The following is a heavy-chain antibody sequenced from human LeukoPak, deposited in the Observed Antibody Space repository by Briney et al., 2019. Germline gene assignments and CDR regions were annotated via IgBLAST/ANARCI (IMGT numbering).Heavy chain of an antibody. J-gene: IGHJ4*02. Sequence: PGGSLRLSCAASGFTVSSNYMSWVRQAPGKGLEWVSVIYSGGSTYYADSVKGRFTISRHNSKNTLYLQMNSLRAEDTAVYYCARACCSGGSCYPYYFDYWGQGTLVTVSS. CDR2: IYSGGST. D-gene: IGHD2-15*01. CDR1: GFTVSSNY. V-gene: IGHV3-53*04. CDR3: ARACCSGGSCYPYYFDY.